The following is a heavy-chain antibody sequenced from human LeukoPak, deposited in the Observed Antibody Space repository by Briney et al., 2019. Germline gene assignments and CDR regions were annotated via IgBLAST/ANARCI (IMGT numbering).Heavy chain of an antibody. CDR2: ISYDGSNK. CDR1: GFTFSSYA. V-gene: IGHV3-30-3*01. D-gene: IGHD4-17*01. Sequence: GRSLGLSCAASGFTFSSYAMHWVRQAPGKGLEWVAVISYDGSNKYYADSVKGRFTISRDNSKNTPYLQMNSLRAEDTAVYYCARDRDYGDYFDYWGQGTLVTVSS. J-gene: IGHJ4*02. CDR3: ARDRDYGDYFDY.